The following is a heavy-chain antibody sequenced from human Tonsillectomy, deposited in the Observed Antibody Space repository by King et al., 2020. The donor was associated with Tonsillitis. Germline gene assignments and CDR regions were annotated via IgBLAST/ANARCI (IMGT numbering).Heavy chain of an antibody. Sequence: VQLVESGGGLVQPGGSLRLSCAASGFPFSSHPMSWVRQTPGKGLVWVSAMSSPGGGGFQYYADSVKGRFTISRDNLKNTLYLYMNRLRDEDTGIYSCVKGYSHGYADYDYKGMDVWGQGTTVTVSS. CDR1: GFPFSSHP. J-gene: IGHJ6*02. CDR3: VKGYSHGYADYDYKGMDV. D-gene: IGHD5-12*01. V-gene: IGHV3-23*04. CDR2: MSSPGGGGFQ.